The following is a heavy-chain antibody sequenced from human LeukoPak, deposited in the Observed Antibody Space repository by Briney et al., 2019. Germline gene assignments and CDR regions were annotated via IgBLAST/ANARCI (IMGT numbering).Heavy chain of an antibody. CDR1: GGSFSGYY. CDR2: INHSGST. J-gene: IGHJ4*02. CDR3: ARGHNVLRYFDWSPRPSRFDY. V-gene: IGHV4-34*01. D-gene: IGHD3-9*01. Sequence: PSETLSLTCAVYGGSFSGYYWSWIRQPPGKGLEWIGEINHSGSTNYNPSLKSRVTISVDTSKNQFSLKLSSVTAADTAVYYCARGHNVLRYFDWSPRPSRFDYWGQGTLVTVSS.